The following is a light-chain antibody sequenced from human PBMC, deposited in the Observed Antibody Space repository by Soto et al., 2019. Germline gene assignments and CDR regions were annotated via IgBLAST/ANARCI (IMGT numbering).Light chain of an antibody. CDR3: QQYDSFPWT. J-gene: IGKJ1*01. Sequence: DIQMTQSPSTLSASVGDRVAIACRANQSISHWLAWYQQRPGGAPKLLMYDASDSESGVPSRFSGGGSGTEFTLTISSLQPDDFATYYCQQYDSFPWTFGQGTKVDIK. CDR2: DAS. V-gene: IGKV1-5*01. CDR1: QSISHW.